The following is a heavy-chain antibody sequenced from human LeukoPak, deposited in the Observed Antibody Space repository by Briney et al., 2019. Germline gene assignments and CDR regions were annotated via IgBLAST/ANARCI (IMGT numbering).Heavy chain of an antibody. CDR1: GYTFSSHD. Sequence: ASVKVSCKASGYTFSSHDINWVRQATGQGLEWMGWMNPNSGNGGYAQKFQGRVTITRNTSISTAYMELSSLRSEDTAVYYCARRLGLRWDLQAFDIWGQGTMVTVSS. D-gene: IGHD4-23*01. V-gene: IGHV1-8*03. CDR2: MNPNSGNG. CDR3: ARRLGLRWDLQAFDI. J-gene: IGHJ3*02.